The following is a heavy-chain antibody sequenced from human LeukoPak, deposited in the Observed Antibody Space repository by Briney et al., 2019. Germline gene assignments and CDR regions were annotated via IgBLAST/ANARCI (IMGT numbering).Heavy chain of an antibody. V-gene: IGHV3-23*01. CDR2: ISGSGGST. CDR1: GFTFSSYA. J-gene: IGHJ6*02. D-gene: IGHD2-21*02. Sequence: GGSLRLSCAASGFTFSSYAMSWVRQPPGKGLEWVSTISGSGGSTYYADSVKGRFTFSRDNAKNSLYLQMNSLRDEDTAVYYCASDTFMANYYYYGMDVWGQGTTVTVSS. CDR3: ASDTFMANYYYYGMDV.